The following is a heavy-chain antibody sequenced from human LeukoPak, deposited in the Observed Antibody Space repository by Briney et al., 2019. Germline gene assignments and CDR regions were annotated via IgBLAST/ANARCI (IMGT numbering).Heavy chain of an antibody. CDR3: ARHPGLGSGSYHFDY. D-gene: IGHD3-10*01. Sequence: PGRSLRLSCAASGFTFSSYGMHWVRQAPGKGLEWVAVIWYDGSNKYYADSVKGRFTISRDNSKNTLYLQMNSLRAEDTAVYYCARHPGLGSGSYHFDYWGQGTLVTVSS. CDR2: IWYDGSNK. J-gene: IGHJ4*02. CDR1: GFTFSSYG. V-gene: IGHV3-33*01.